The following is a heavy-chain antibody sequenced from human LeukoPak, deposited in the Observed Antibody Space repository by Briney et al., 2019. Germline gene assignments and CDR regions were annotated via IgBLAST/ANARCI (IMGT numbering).Heavy chain of an antibody. CDR3: ASSRGGSSTDY. CDR2: ISSSSSAI. J-gene: IGHJ4*02. V-gene: IGHV3-48*01. D-gene: IGHD6-6*01. Sequence: GGSLRLSCAVSGFSFSSYSMNWVRQTPGKGLEWISYISSSSSAIYYADSVKGRFTISRDNVKNSLYLQMNSLRAEDTAVYYCASSRGGSSTDYWGQGTLVTVSS. CDR1: GFSFSSYS.